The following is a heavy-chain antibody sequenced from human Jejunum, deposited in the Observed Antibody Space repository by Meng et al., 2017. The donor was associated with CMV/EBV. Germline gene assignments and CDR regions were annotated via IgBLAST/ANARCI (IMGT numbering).Heavy chain of an antibody. V-gene: IGHV3-74*01. CDR3: ARGFYENSGYHLLIDY. D-gene: IGHD3-22*01. CDR1: FTFSKYW. Sequence: FTFSKYWVHWVRQAPGKGLVWVSRISSDGGVTAYADSVKGRFTISRDNAKNTVYLQKNSLRVEDTAVYHCARGFYENSGYHLLIDYWGQGTLVTVSS. J-gene: IGHJ4*02. CDR2: ISSDGGVT.